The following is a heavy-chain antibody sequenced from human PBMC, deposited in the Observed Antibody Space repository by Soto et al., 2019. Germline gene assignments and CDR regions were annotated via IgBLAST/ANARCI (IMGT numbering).Heavy chain of an antibody. CDR1: GYSFINYD. D-gene: IGHD2-8*01. J-gene: IGHJ3*02. CDR2: VSAYNGNT. Sequence: QVQLVQSGAEVKKPGVSVKVSCKASGYSFINYDISWVRQAPGQGLEWMGWVSAYNGNTNYAQKFQGRVTMTTDTSTSTAYMELRSLRSDDTAVYYCARDFNCTRRCIDVFDIWGQGTMVTVSS. V-gene: IGHV1-18*01. CDR3: ARDFNCTRRCIDVFDI.